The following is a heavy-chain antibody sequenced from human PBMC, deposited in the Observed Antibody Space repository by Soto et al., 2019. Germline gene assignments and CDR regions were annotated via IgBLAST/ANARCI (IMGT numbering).Heavy chain of an antibody. J-gene: IGHJ4*02. V-gene: IGHV3-23*01. Sequence: EVQLLESGGGLVQPGGSLRLSCVASGFTFSTYAMSWVRQAPGKGLEWVSIIGSSGGVTVYADSVKGRFTISRDNSKHTLYLQMNSLTAEDTAVYYCAKHFVNGEIDYWGQGTLVTVSS. CDR1: GFTFSTYA. CDR3: AKHFVNGEIDY. CDR2: IGSSGGVT. D-gene: IGHD3-10*01.